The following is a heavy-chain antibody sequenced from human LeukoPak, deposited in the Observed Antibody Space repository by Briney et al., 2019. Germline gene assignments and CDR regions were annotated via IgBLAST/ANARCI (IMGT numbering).Heavy chain of an antibody. D-gene: IGHD6-19*01. CDR1: GFTFSSYA. J-gene: IGHJ2*01. V-gene: IGHV3-30*04. Sequence: QAGGSLRLSCAASGFTFSSYAMHWVRQAPGKGLEWVAVISYDGSNKYYADSVKGRFTISRDNSKNTLYLQMNSLRAEDTAVYYCARGSVAGFSWYFDLWGRGTLVTVSS. CDR3: ARGSVAGFSWYFDL. CDR2: ISYDGSNK.